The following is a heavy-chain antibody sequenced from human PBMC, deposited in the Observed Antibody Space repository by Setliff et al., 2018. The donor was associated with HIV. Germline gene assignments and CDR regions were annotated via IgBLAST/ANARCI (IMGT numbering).Heavy chain of an antibody. V-gene: IGHV3-48*04. J-gene: IGHJ6*03. Sequence: GGSLRLSCAASGFTFSSYSMNWVRQAPGKGLEWVSYISSSSSTIYYADSVKGRFTISRDNAKNSLYLQMNSLRAEDTALYYCVRDSVKQGYYYYTDVWGKGTTVTVSS. CDR3: VRDSVKQGYYYYTDV. CDR2: ISSSSSTI. CDR1: GFTFSSYS.